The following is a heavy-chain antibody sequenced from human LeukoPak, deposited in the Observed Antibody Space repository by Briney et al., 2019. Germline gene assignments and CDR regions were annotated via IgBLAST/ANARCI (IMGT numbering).Heavy chain of an antibody. CDR1: GVSFNDYY. Sequence: SETLSLTCAVSGVSFNDYYWSWVRQTPGKGLEWIGEINHSGYTNDSPSLKSRVTISIDTSRKQFSLNLRSVTVEDTGIYYCTRMTTGHDYWGQGTLVTVSS. V-gene: IGHV4-34*01. CDR2: INHSGYT. CDR3: TRMTTGHDY. D-gene: IGHD4-17*01. J-gene: IGHJ4*02.